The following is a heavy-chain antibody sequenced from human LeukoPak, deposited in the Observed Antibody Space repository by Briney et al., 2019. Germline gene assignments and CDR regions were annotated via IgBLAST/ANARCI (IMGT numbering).Heavy chain of an antibody. V-gene: IGHV5-51*01. D-gene: IGHD5-18*01. J-gene: IGHJ4*02. Sequence: GESLKISCKGSGYSFTSYWIGWVRQMPRKGLEWMRIIYPGDSDTRYNPSFQGQVTISADKSISTAYLQWSSLKASDTAMYYCARGLTGVDTAMVYFDYWGQGTLVTVSS. CDR2: IYPGDSDT. CDR3: ARGLTGVDTAMVYFDY. CDR1: GYSFTSYW.